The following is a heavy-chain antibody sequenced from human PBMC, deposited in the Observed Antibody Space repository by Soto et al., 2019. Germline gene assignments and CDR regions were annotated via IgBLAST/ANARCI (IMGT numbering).Heavy chain of an antibody. V-gene: IGHV3-21*01. CDR1: GFTFNSYS. J-gene: IGHJ4*02. CDR3: AREEMYSSSWYPDY. CDR2: ISHSSHYI. Sequence: GGSLRLSCAASGFTFNSYSMNWVRQAPGKGLEWVSSISHSSHYIYYADSMKGRFTISRDNAKNSLYLQMNSLRAEDTAVYYCAREEMYSSSWYPDYWGQGTLVTVSS. D-gene: IGHD6-13*01.